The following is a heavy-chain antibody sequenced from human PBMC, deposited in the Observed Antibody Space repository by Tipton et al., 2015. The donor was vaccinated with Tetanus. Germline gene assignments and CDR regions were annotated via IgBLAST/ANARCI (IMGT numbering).Heavy chain of an antibody. CDR1: GASLRGGDYH. CDR2: ISSSGRT. Sequence: TLSLTCTVSGASLRGGDYHWSWIRQPPGKGLEWLAYISSSGRTNSNYSLKSRITISRDTSKNQISLKLTSVTAADTAVYYCARANYNFPKKGPFDPWGQGAQVTVSS. D-gene: IGHD3-3*01. CDR3: ARANYNFPKKGPFDP. J-gene: IGHJ5*02. V-gene: IGHV4-61*08.